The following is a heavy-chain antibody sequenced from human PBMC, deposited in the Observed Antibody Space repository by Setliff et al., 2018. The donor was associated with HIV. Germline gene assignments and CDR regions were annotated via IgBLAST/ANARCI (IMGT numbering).Heavy chain of an antibody. J-gene: IGHJ4*02. CDR3: ATGSAGGNYYFDY. D-gene: IGHD3-10*01. Sequence: SVKVSCKASGDTFISYGINWVRQAPGQGLEWMGGIMPILGTPNYAEKFQGRVTITADAATPTAYLELSSLRSEDTAIYYCATGSAGGNYYFDYWGLGTLVTVSS. CDR2: IMPILGTP. V-gene: IGHV1-69*13. CDR1: GDTFISYG.